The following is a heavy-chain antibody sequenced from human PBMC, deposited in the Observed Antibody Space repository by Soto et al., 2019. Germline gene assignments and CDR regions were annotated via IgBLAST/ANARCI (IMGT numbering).Heavy chain of an antibody. Sequence: EVQLLESGGGLVQPGGSLRLSCEASGFTFSSCAMSWVRQAPGKGLEWVSIISGSGDSTYYADSVKGRFTISRDNSKNTLYLQMNSLRAEDTAVYYCAKRTTGWYFDLWGRGTLVTVSS. CDR1: GFTFSSCA. V-gene: IGHV3-23*01. J-gene: IGHJ2*01. CDR2: ISGSGDST. CDR3: AKRTTGWYFDL.